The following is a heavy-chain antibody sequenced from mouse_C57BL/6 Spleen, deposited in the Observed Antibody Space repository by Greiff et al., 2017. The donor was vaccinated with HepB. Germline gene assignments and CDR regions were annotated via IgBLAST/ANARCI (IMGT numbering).Heavy chain of an antibody. CDR1: GYTFTSYW. D-gene: IGHD2-3*01. CDR2: IDPSDSYT. V-gene: IGHV1-59*01. CDR3: AMGAYDGYLAWFAY. Sequence: QVQLQQPGAELVRPGTSVKLSCKASGYTFTSYWMHWVKQRPGQGLEWIGVIDPSDSYTNYNQKFKGKATLTVDASSSTAYMQLSSLTSEDSAVFYCAMGAYDGYLAWFAYWGQGTLVTVSA. J-gene: IGHJ3*01.